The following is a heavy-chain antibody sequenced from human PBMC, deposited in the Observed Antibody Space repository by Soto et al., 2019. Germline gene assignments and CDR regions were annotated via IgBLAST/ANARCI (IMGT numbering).Heavy chain of an antibody. CDR2: IYHSGST. CDR3: AGTDELEMATLNAFDI. Sequence: SETLSLTCAVSGGTISSSNWWIWVRQPPGKGLEWIGEIYHSGSTNYNPSLKSRVTISVDKSKNQFYLKLSSVTDADRAVYYWAGTDELEMATLNAFDIWGKRTMFTVSS. CDR1: GGTISSSNW. V-gene: IGHV4-4*02. J-gene: IGHJ3*02. D-gene: IGHD5-12*01.